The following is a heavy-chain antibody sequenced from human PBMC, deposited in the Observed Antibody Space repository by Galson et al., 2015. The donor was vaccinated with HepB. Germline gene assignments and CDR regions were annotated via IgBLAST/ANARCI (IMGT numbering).Heavy chain of an antibody. CDR3: ARANYYGSGSLYFDY. CDR1: GFTFSSYW. D-gene: IGHD3-10*01. Sequence: SLRLSCAASGFTFSSYWMSWVRQAPGKGLEWVAVIWYDGSNKYYADSVKGRFTISRDNSKNTLYLQMNSLRAEDTAVYYCARANYYGSGSLYFDYWGQGTLVTVSS. J-gene: IGHJ4*02. V-gene: IGHV3-33*08. CDR2: IWYDGSNK.